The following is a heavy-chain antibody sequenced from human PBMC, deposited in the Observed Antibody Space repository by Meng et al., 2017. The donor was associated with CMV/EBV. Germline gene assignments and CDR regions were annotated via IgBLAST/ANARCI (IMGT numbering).Heavy chain of an antibody. D-gene: IGHD2-2*01. CDR3: ARYRFCSSITCHARGHYYNYGMDV. CDR1: GGTFSSYA. J-gene: IGHJ6*02. V-gene: IGHV1-69*05. CDR2: IIPLFGTA. Sequence: SVKVSCKASGGTFSSYAISWVRQAPGQGLEWMGGIIPLFGTANYAQKFQGRVTITTDGSTSTAYMELNSLRSEDTAVYHCARYRFCSSITCHARGHYYNYGMDVWGQGTTVTVSS.